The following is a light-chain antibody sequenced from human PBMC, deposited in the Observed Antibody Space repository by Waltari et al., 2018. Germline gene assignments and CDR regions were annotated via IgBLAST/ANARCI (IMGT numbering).Light chain of an antibody. J-gene: IGKJ1*01. V-gene: IGKV3-15*01. CDR1: QSISTY. CDR3: LQYNNWPRA. CDR2: DTS. Sequence: EIVMTQSPATLSVSPGERATLSCRASQSISTYLAWYQQKPGQAPRLLIYDTSTRATGIPVRFSGSGSGTEFTLTISSLQSEDFAVYYCLQYNNWPRAFGQGTKVEIK.